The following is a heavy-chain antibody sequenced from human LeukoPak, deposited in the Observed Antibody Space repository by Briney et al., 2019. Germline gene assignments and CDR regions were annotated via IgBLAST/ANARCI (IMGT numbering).Heavy chain of an antibody. Sequence: GRSLSLSCAASGFTFDDYAMHWVRQAPGKGLEWVSGISWNSGSIGYADSVKGRFTISRDNAKNSLYLQMNSLRAEDTALYYCAKGSFAYYYDSSGYLDWGQGTLVTVSS. V-gene: IGHV3-9*01. CDR2: ISWNSGSI. J-gene: IGHJ4*02. D-gene: IGHD3-22*01. CDR3: AKGSFAYYYDSSGYLD. CDR1: GFTFDDYA.